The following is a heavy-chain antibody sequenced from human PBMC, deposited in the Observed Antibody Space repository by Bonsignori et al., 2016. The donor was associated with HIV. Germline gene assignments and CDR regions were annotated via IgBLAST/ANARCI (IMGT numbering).Heavy chain of an antibody. CDR3: GFYRRGTF. CDR2: VFNSGST. CDR1: GASLNSGNFY. J-gene: IGHJ4*03. D-gene: IGHD3-16*01. Sequence: QVQLQQSGPGLVKPSQTLSLTCTVSGASLNSGNFYWSWIRQPAGKGLEWIGRVFNSGSTNSNPSSKSRVTLVSGHVQRTTFPLTLKSVTAADTAVYYCGFYRRGTFWGRGNGWSPSPQ. V-gene: IGHV4-61*02.